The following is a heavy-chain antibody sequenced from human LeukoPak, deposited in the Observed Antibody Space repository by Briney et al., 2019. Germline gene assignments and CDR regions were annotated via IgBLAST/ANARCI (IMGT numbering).Heavy chain of an antibody. V-gene: IGHV4-59*01. CDR3: ARHRFGHLFDY. Sequence: SETLSLTCTASGDSISGYYWSWIRQPPGKGLEWIGYVYHTGHTHYSPSLKSRVTVSLDTFRNQVSLILSSVTAADTAVYYCARHRFGHLFDYWGQGTLVFVSS. CDR1: GDSISGYY. D-gene: IGHD3-16*01. CDR2: VYHTGHT. J-gene: IGHJ4*02.